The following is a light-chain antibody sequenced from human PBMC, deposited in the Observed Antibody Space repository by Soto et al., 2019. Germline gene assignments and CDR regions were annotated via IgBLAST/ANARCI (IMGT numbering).Light chain of an antibody. V-gene: IGLV1-40*01. J-gene: IGLJ3*02. CDR1: RSNIGAGYD. CDR2: GNS. Sequence: QSVLTQPPSVSGAPGQRVTISCTGSRSNIGAGYDVHWYQQLPGTSPELLVSGNSNRPSGVPDRFSGSKSGTSASLAITARQAEDEADYYCQSYASSLSGWVFGGGTKLTVL. CDR3: QSYASSLSGWV.